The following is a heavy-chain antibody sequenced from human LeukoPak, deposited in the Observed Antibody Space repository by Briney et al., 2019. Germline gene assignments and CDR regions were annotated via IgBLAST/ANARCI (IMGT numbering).Heavy chain of an antibody. CDR3: ARAGGTSWADY. D-gene: IGHD6-13*01. Sequence: GGSLRLSCEASGFTFRDYWMTWVRQAPGKGLEWVANVKQDGTEKFYVDSVKGRFTISRDNGKNSLYLQMNSLRVEDTAIYYCARAGGTSWADYWGQGARVTVAS. J-gene: IGHJ4*02. CDR2: VKQDGTEK. CDR1: GFTFRDYW. V-gene: IGHV3-7*01.